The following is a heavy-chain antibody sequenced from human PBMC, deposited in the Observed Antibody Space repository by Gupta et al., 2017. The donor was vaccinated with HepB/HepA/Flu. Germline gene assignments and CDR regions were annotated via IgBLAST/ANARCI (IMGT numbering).Heavy chain of an antibody. CDR3: ARRPTGTTYYFDY. J-gene: IGHJ4*02. CDR1: GGSFSGYY. Sequence: QVQLQQWGAGLLKPSETLSLTCAVYGGSFSGYYWSWIRQPPGKGLEWIGEINHSGSTNYNPSLKSRVTISVDTSKNQFSLKLSSVTAADTAVYYCARRPTGTTYYFDYWGQGTLVTVSS. CDR2: INHSGST. D-gene: IGHD1-7*01. V-gene: IGHV4-34*01.